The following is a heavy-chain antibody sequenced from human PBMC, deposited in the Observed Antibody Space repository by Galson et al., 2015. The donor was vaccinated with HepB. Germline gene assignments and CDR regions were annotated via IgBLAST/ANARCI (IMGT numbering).Heavy chain of an antibody. V-gene: IGHV1-69*06. Sequence: SVKVSCKASGGTFSSYAISWVRQAPGQGLEWMGGIIPIFGTANYAQKFQGRVTITADKSTSTAYMELSSLRSEDTAVYYCATRASYDILTGYPPYYYYYGMDVWGQGTTVTVSS. CDR2: IIPIFGTA. J-gene: IGHJ6*02. D-gene: IGHD3-9*01. CDR3: ATRASYDILTGYPPYYYYYGMDV. CDR1: GGTFSSYA.